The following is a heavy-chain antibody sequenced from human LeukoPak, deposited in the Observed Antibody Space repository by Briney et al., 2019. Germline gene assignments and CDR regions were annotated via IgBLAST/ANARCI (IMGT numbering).Heavy chain of an antibody. CDR2: IFYSGST. CDR3: TRHNTILFDL. D-gene: IGHD3-3*01. J-gene: IGHJ2*01. V-gene: IGHV4-39*01. CDR1: GGSISSRSHY. Sequence: PSETLSLTCTVSGGSISSRSHYWGWIRQPPGKGLEWIASIFYSGSTYSNPSLKSRVTISIDTSKNQFSLKLSSVTAADTAVYYCTRHNTILFDLWGRGTLVTVSS.